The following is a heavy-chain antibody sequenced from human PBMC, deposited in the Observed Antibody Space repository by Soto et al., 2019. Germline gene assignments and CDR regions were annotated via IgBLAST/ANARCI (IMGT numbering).Heavy chain of an antibody. J-gene: IGHJ4*02. CDR3: ARLPHLRFCTSNYCDRDH. D-gene: IGHD3-3*01. Sequence: QVQLQESGPGLVEPSQTLSLTCTVSGGSISSGDYYWSWIRQPPGKGLEWIGYIYYSGSTYYNPSLKSRVTISLDTSKSQFSLNLSSVTAADTALYFCARLPHLRFCTSNYCDRDHWGQGTLVTVSS. CDR1: GGSISSGDYY. CDR2: IYYSGST. V-gene: IGHV4-30-4*01.